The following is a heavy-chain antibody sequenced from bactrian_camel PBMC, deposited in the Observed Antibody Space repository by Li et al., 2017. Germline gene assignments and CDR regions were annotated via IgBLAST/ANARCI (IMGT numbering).Heavy chain of an antibody. J-gene: IGHJ4*01. V-gene: IGHV3-2*01. CDR2: IQSDERVP. D-gene: IGHD5*01. CDR1: GFIFSSYH. Sequence: VQLVESGGGLVQPGGSLRLSCAASGFIFSSYHMSWFRQAPGKGLEWVSSIQSDERVPLYADSVKGRFTISRDNAKNTLFLDMNSLNTEDTALYYCAASATGWIYYYWGQGTQVTVS. CDR3: AASATGWIYYY.